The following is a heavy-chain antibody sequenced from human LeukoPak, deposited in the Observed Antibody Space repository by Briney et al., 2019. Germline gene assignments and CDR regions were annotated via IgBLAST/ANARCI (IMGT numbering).Heavy chain of an antibody. CDR1: GYIFTRYA. D-gene: IGHD3-10*01. V-gene: IGHV1-3*01. CDR3: ARGEVIIMLRGVIGSNWLDL. CDR2: INGDKGNT. Sequence: GASVKVSCKASGYIFTRYAMYWVRQAPGQRLEWVGCINGDKGNTKYSQKFQGRVTITRDTSASTAHMELSSLRSEDTAVYYCARGEVIIMLRGVIGSNWLDLWGQGTLVTVSS. J-gene: IGHJ5*02.